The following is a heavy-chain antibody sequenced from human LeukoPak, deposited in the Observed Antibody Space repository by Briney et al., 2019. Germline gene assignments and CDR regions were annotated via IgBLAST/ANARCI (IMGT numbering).Heavy chain of an antibody. CDR2: ISSSGSTK. V-gene: IGHV3-11*01. D-gene: IGHD2-15*01. Sequence: GSLRLSCAASGFTFSDYYMSWIRQAPGKGLEWVSYISSSGSTKYYADSVKGRFTISRDNAKNSLFLQMNSLRAEDTAVYYCARVLRYCSGGNCYSGGLGYMDVWGKGTTVTISS. J-gene: IGHJ6*03. CDR3: ARVLRYCSGGNCYSGGLGYMDV. CDR1: GFTFSDYY.